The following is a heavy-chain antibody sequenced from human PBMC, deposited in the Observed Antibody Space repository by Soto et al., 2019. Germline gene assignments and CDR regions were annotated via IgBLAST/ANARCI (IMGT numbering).Heavy chain of an antibody. CDR2: IWYDGSNK. J-gene: IGHJ6*02. CDR3: ARDGMGGMDV. D-gene: IGHD1-20*01. Sequence: QVQLVESGGGVVQPGRSLRLSCAASGFTFSSYCMHWVRQAPGKGLEWVAVIWYDGSNKYYADSVKGRFTISRENSKNTLYLKRHGLRAEDTAVYYGARDGMGGMDVWGQGTTVSGSS. V-gene: IGHV3-33*01. CDR1: GFTFSSYC.